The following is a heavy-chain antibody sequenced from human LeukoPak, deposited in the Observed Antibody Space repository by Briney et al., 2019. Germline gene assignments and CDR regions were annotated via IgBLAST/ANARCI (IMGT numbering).Heavy chain of an antibody. CDR2: IIPILGTA. CDR1: GGTFSSYT. V-gene: IGHV1-69*13. Sequence: SVKVSCKASGGTFSSYTISWVRQAPGQGLEWMGGIIPILGTANYAQKFQGRVTITADESTSTAYMELSSLRSEDTAVYYCARQTLMVRGVLDYWGQGTLVTVSS. D-gene: IGHD3-10*01. J-gene: IGHJ4*02. CDR3: ARQTLMVRGVLDY.